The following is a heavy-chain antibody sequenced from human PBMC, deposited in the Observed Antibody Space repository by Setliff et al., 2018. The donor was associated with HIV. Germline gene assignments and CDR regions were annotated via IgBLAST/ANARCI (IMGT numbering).Heavy chain of an antibody. CDR1: GGSISNSRYY. Sequence: SETLSLTCTVSGGSISNSRYYWSWIRQPPGKGLEWIGSIYYSGSTYYNPSLKSRVTISVDTSKNQFSLKLSSVTAADAAVYYCAKTVVGDSYALPNDAFDIWGQGTMVTVPS. D-gene: IGHD3-16*01. CDR3: AKTVVGDSYALPNDAFDI. CDR2: IYYSGST. V-gene: IGHV4-39*01. J-gene: IGHJ3*02.